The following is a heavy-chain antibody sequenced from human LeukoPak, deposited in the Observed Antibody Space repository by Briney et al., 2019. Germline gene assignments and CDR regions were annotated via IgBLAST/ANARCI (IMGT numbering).Heavy chain of an antibody. CDR2: IIPIFGTA. CDR3: ARAVVPASNDAFDI. D-gene: IGHD2-2*01. Sequence: SVKVSCKASRGTFRSYAISWVRQAPGQGLEWMGGIIPIFGTANYAQKFQGRVTITADESTSTAYMELSSLRSEDTAVYYCARAVVPASNDAFDIWGQGTMVTVSS. V-gene: IGHV1-69*01. CDR1: RGTFRSYA. J-gene: IGHJ3*02.